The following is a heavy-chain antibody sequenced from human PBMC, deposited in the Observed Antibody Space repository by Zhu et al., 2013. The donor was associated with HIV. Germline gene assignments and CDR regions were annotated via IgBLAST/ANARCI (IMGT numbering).Heavy chain of an antibody. Sequence: QVLLVQSGPEVREPGASVKVSCRPSGYRFTAYYIHWVRQAPGKGIEWMGWINPKNGGTKLAQTFRDRISVTRDTSINTIYMELRSLTSDDTAVYYCARDPSTRYYTDVWGKGTTVIVSS. CDR2: INPKNGGT. D-gene: IGHD4-17*01. CDR3: ARDPSTRYYTDV. V-gene: IGHV1-2*02. J-gene: IGHJ6*03. CDR1: GYRFTAYY.